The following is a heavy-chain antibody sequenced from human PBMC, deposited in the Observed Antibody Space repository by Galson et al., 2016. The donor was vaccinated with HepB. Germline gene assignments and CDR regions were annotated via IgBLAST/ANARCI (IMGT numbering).Heavy chain of an antibody. D-gene: IGHD1-26*01. J-gene: IGHJ4*02. CDR3: ARLSSVGLDS. CDR2: IYPGDSDA. CDR1: GYDFTSYY. V-gene: IGHV5-51*01. Sequence: QSGAEVTKPGESLKISCQASGYDFTSYYIDWVRQIPGKGLEWMGHIYPGDSDARYSLSFQGEVTMFVDKSLSTTYLQWNSLKASDTAIYYCARLSSVGLDSWGQGTLVTVSS.